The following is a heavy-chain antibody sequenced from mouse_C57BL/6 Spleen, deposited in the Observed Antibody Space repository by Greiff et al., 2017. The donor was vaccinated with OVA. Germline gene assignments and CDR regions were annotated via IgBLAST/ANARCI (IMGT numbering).Heavy chain of an antibody. CDR2: ISSGSSTI. D-gene: IGHD2-4*01. CDR3: ARDDYAPWWYFDV. Sequence: DVKLVESGGGLVKPGGSLKLSCAASGFTFSDYGMHWVRQAPEKGLEWVAYISSGSSTIYYADTVKGRFTISRDNAKNTLFLQMTSLRSEDTAMYYCARDDYAPWWYFDVWGKGTTVTVSS. V-gene: IGHV5-17*01. J-gene: IGHJ1*03. CDR1: GFTFSDYG.